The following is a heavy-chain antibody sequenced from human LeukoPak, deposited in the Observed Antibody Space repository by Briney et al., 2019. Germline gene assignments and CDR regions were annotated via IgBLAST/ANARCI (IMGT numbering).Heavy chain of an antibody. J-gene: IGHJ4*02. Sequence: GGSLRLSCAASGFTFSSYGMHWVCQAPGKGLEWVAFVRYDGGSIYYVDSVKGRFIISRDNSKDTLYLQMNSLRIEDTAVYHCVKDHSSGLLGWGQGTLVTVSS. CDR3: VKDHSSGLLG. CDR1: GFTFSSYG. V-gene: IGHV3-30*02. D-gene: IGHD6-25*01. CDR2: VRYDGGSI.